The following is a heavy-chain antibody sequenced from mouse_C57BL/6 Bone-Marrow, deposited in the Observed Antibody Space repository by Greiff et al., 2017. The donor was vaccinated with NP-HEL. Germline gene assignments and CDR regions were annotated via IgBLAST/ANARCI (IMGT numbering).Heavy chain of an antibody. V-gene: IGHV5-4*01. CDR2: ISDGGSYT. J-gene: IGHJ4*01. Sequence: EVQGVESGGGLVKPGGSLKLSCAASGFTFSSYAMSWVRQTPEKRLEWVATISDGGSYTYYPDNVKGRFTFSRDNAKNNLYLQMSHLKSEDTAMYYCARDNYCNYGAMDYGGQGTSVTVTA. CDR1: GFTFSSYA. D-gene: IGHD2-1*01. CDR3: ARDNYCNYGAMDY.